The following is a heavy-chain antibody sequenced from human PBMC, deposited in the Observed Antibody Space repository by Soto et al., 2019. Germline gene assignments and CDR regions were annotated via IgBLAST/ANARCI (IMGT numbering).Heavy chain of an antibody. Sequence: SVKVSCKASGGTFSSYAISWVRQAPGQGLEWMGGIIPIFGTANYAQKFQGRVTITADESTSTAYMELSSLRSEDTAVYYCARDRPALLLTYYGMDVWGKGTRVTVSS. CDR3: ARDRPALLLTYYGMDV. CDR1: GGTFSSYA. J-gene: IGHJ6*04. CDR2: IIPIFGTA. D-gene: IGHD2-15*01. V-gene: IGHV1-69*13.